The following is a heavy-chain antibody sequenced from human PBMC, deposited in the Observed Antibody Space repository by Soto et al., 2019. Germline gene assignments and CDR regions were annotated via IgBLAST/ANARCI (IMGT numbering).Heavy chain of an antibody. Sequence: SETLSLTCTVSGGSISSYYWSWIRQPPGKGLEWIGYIYYSGSTNYNPSLKSRVTISVDTSKNQFSLKLSSVTAADTAVYYCARHSLRTGRGYYGMDVWGQGTTVTVSS. CDR3: ARHSLRTGRGYYGMDV. J-gene: IGHJ6*02. D-gene: IGHD7-27*01. V-gene: IGHV4-59*08. CDR2: IYYSGST. CDR1: GGSISSYY.